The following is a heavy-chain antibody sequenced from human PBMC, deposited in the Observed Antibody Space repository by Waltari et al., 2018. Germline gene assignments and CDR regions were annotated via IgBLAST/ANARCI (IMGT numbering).Heavy chain of an antibody. D-gene: IGHD2-2*01. V-gene: IGHV3-49*04. Sequence: EVQLVESGGGLVQPGRSLRLSCTPSEFTFGDYAVSWVRQAPGKGLEWVGFINSEFYGGTTKDAASVKGRFIMSRDDSKNTAYLQMNSLKTEDTAMYYCTRGYCSSDSCYHSSWGQGTLVTVSS. CDR3: TRGYCSSDSCYHSS. J-gene: IGHJ5*02. CDR2: INSEFYGGTT. CDR1: EFTFGDYA.